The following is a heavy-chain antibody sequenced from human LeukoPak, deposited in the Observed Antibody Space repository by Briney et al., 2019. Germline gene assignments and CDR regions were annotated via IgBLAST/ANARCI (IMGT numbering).Heavy chain of an antibody. Sequence: SETLSLTCTVSGGPISSSGYYWGWIRQPPGKGLEWIGSISNGGSTYYNPSLKSRVTISVDTPKNQFSLKLSSVTAADTAVYYCARSPWLHDSRWGQGTLVTVSS. J-gene: IGHJ4*02. D-gene: IGHD5-18*01. CDR1: GGPISSSGYY. CDR2: ISNGGST. CDR3: ARSPWLHDSR. V-gene: IGHV4-39*01.